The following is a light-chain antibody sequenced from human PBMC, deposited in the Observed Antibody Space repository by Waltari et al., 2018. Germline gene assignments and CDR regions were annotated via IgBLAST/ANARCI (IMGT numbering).Light chain of an antibody. V-gene: IGKV3-20*01. CDR3: QQYGTSSS. CDR1: QSVGSNY. Sequence: EIVLTQSPGTLSLSPGERATLSCRASQSVGSNYLVWYQQKPGQAPRLLIYGASSRATGIPDRFTGSGSGTDFTLTISRQEPEDFAVYYCQQYGTSSSFGQGTRLEIK. J-gene: IGKJ5*01. CDR2: GAS.